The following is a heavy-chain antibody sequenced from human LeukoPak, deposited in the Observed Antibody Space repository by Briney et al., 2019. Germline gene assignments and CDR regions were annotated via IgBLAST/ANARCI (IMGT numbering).Heavy chain of an antibody. CDR3: ARALRAYYFDD. CDR2: ISSGSSTI. CDR1: GFTFSSNS. J-gene: IGHJ4*02. Sequence: PGGSLRLSCAASGFTFSSNSMNWVRQAPGKGLEWVSYISSGSSTIYFADSVKGRFTISRDNAKNSLFLQMNSLRAEDTAVYYCARALRAYYFDDWCQGTLVTVSA. V-gene: IGHV3-48*01.